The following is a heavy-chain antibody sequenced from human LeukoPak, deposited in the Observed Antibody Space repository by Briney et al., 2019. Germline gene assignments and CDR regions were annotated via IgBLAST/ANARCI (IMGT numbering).Heavy chain of an antibody. D-gene: IGHD4-17*01. V-gene: IGHV1-69*02. CDR2: IIPILGIA. CDR3: ARSAYGDYPAAAFDI. Sequence: SVKVSCKASGGTFSSYTISWVRQAPGQGLEWMGRIIPILGIANYAQKFRGRVTITADKSTSTAYMELSSLRSEDTAVYYCARSAYGDYPAAAFDIWGQGTMVTVSS. J-gene: IGHJ3*02. CDR1: GGTFSSYT.